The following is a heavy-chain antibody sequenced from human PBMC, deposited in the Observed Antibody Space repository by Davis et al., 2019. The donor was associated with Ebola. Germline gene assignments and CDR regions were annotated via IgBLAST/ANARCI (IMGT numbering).Heavy chain of an antibody. CDR1: GFTFDDYA. CDR2: ISWNSGSI. J-gene: IGHJ3*02. D-gene: IGHD5-12*01. CDR3: ARDAHDYDAFDI. V-gene: IGHV3-9*01. Sequence: PGGSLRLSCAASGFTFDDYAMHWVRHAPGKGLEWVSGISWNSGSIDYADSVKGRFTISRDNAKNSLYLQMNSLRAEDTAVYYCARDAHDYDAFDIWGQGTMVTVSS.